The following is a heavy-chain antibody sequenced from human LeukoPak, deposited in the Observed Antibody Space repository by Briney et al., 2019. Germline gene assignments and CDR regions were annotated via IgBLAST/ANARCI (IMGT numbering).Heavy chain of an antibody. CDR2: ISGSDGNT. Sequence: GGSLRLSCAASGFTFSSYAMSWVRQAPGKGLEWVSDISGSDGNTFYADSVKGRFTISRDNSKNTLSLQMNSLRVEDTALYYCAKDSSVPYGITDWGQGTLVTVSS. V-gene: IGHV3-23*01. CDR1: GFTFSSYA. CDR3: AKDSSVPYGITD. J-gene: IGHJ4*02. D-gene: IGHD4-17*01.